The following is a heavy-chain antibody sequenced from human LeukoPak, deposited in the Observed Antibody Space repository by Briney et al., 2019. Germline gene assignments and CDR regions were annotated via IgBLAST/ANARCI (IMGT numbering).Heavy chain of an antibody. CDR2: IRYDGSNK. Sequence: GGSLRLSCAASGFTFSFYWMHWVRQAPGKGLVWVAFIRYDGSNKYYADSVKGRFTISRDNSKNTVYLQMNSLRAEDTAVYYCAAPGVPAATYYFDYWGQGTLVTVSS. J-gene: IGHJ4*02. D-gene: IGHD2-2*01. CDR1: GFTFSFYW. V-gene: IGHV3-30*02. CDR3: AAPGVPAATYYFDY.